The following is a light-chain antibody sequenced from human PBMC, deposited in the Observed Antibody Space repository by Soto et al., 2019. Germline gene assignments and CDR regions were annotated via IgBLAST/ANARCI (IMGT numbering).Light chain of an antibody. CDR3: SSYTDSSNYV. J-gene: IGLJ1*01. V-gene: IGLV2-14*01. CDR1: SSDLAIYNY. Sequence: QPVLTQPASVSVSPGQSITISCTGTSSDLAIYNYVSWYQQQPGKAPKLMIHQLTNRPSGVSNRFSGSRAGNTASLTISGLQAEDEADYYCSSYTDSSNYVFGTGTKLTVL. CDR2: QLT.